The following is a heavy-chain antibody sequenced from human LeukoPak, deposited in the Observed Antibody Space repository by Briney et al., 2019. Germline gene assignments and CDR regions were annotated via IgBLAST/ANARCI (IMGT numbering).Heavy chain of an antibody. V-gene: IGHV4-59*04. CDR3: ARHRSGWLQSSFDY. J-gene: IGHJ4*02. D-gene: IGHD5-24*01. CDR1: GGSISNYY. CDR2: IYYSGSS. Sequence: PSETLSLTCTVSGGSISNYYWNWIRQPPGKGLEWIGSIYYSGSSFDNPALKSRVTISVDTSKNQFSLKLSSVTAADTAVYYCARHRSGWLQSSFDYWGQGTLVTVSS.